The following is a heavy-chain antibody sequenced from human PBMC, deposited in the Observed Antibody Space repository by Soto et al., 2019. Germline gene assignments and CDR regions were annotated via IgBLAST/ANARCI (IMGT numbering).Heavy chain of an antibody. D-gene: IGHD5-12*01. CDR1: VGTFSSYA. Sequence: GXSVKVSCKASVGTFSSYAISWVRQAPGQGLEWMGGIIPIFGTANYAQKFQGRVTITADESTSTAYMELSSLRSEDTAVYYCARHYLRDGYNLDYFDYWGQGTLVTVSS. J-gene: IGHJ4*02. V-gene: IGHV1-69*13. CDR2: IIPIFGTA. CDR3: ARHYLRDGYNLDYFDY.